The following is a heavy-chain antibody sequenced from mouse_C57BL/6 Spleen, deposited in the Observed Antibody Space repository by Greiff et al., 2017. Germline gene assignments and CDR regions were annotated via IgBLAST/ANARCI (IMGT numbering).Heavy chain of an antibody. V-gene: IGHV10-1*01. J-gene: IGHJ3*01. D-gene: IGHD2-4*01. CDR3: VRQGDYDGAY. CDR2: IRSKSNNYAT. CDR1: GFSFNTYA. Sequence: EVKLMESGGGLVQPKGSLKLSCAASGFSFNTYAMNWVRQAPGKGLEWVARIRSKSNNYATYYADSVKDRFTISRDDSESMLYLQMNNLKTEDTAMYYCVRQGDYDGAYWGQGTLVTVSA.